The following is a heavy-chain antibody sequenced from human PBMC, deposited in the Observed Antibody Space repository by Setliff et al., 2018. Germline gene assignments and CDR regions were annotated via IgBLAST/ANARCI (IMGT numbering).Heavy chain of an antibody. CDR2: VYYSGTA. CDR3: AKCGTYRYFDF. CDR1: GGPFSGAS. V-gene: IGHV4-61*08. Sequence: SETLSLTCTVSGGPFSGASIWSWIRQPPGKGLEFIGYVYYSGTAKYDPSLESRAIMSVDASKNQIYLKLNSVTAADTAVYYCAKCGTYRYFDFWGQGALVTVSS. J-gene: IGHJ4*02. D-gene: IGHD6-25*01.